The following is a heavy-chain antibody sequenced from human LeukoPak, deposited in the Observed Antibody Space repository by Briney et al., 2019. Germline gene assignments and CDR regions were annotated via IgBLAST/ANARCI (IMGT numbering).Heavy chain of an antibody. CDR1: GYTFTSYA. D-gene: IGHD2-2*03. V-gene: IGHV1-3*01. Sequence: ASVKVSCKASGYTFTSYAMHWVRQAPGQRLEWMGWINAGNGNTKYSQKFQGRVTITRDTSASTAYTELSSLRSEDTAVYYCARDGYCSSTSCYVRTQRTINNWFDPWGQGTLVTVSS. CDR3: ARDGYCSSTSCYVRTQRTINNWFDP. CDR2: INAGNGNT. J-gene: IGHJ5*02.